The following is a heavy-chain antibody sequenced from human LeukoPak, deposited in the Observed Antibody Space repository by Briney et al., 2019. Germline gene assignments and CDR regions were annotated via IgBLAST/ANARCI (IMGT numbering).Heavy chain of an antibody. V-gene: IGHV3-21*01. CDR2: ISSSSYI. D-gene: IGHD2-2*01. J-gene: IGHJ5*02. CDR1: RSSFYDYD. Sequence: GGSLRLSCVDSRSSFYDYDMNWVRQAPGKGLEWVSSISSSSYIYYADSVKGRFTISRDNAKNSLYLQMSSLRAEDTAVYYCARVSVPAAKNWFDPWGQGTLVTVSS. CDR3: ARVSVPAAKNWFDP.